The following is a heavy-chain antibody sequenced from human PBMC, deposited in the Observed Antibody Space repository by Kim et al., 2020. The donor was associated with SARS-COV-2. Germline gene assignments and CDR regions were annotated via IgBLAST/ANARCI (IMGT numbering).Heavy chain of an antibody. J-gene: IGHJ5*02. V-gene: IGHV1-69*13. CDR3: ARDQGYYYGSGSYRWFDP. Sequence: SVKVSCKASGGTFSSYAISWVRQAPGQGLEWMGGIIPIFGTANYAQKFQGRVTITADESTSTAYMELSSLRSEDTAVYYCARDQGYYYGSGSYRWFDPWGQGTLVTVSS. D-gene: IGHD3-10*01. CDR2: IIPIFGTA. CDR1: GGTFSSYA.